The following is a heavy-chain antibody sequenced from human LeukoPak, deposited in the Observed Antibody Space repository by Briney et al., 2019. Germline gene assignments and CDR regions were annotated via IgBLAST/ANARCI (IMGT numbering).Heavy chain of an antibody. J-gene: IGHJ3*02. CDR1: GFTFSNYW. D-gene: IGHD3-3*01. Sequence: GGSLRLSCAASGFTFSNYWMTWVRQAPGKGLEWVANTKQDGSEKYYVDSVKGRFTISRDNAKNSLYLQMNSLRAEDTAVYYCASPEWLPDSIDIWGQGTMVTVSS. CDR3: ASPEWLPDSIDI. CDR2: TKQDGSEK. V-gene: IGHV3-7*01.